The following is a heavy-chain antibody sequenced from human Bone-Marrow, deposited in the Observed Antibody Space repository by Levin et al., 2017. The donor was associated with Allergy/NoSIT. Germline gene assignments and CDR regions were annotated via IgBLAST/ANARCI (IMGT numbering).Heavy chain of an antibody. CDR3: ASHCSGGSCYRTADWYFDL. CDR1: GYSISSGYY. D-gene: IGHD2-15*01. Sequence: SQTLSLTCTVSGYSISSGYYWGWIRQPPGKGLEWIGSIYHSGSTYYNPSLKSRVTISVDTSKNQFSLKLSSVTAADTAVYYCASHCSGGSCYRTADWYFDLWGRGTLVTVSS. J-gene: IGHJ2*01. CDR2: IYHSGST. V-gene: IGHV4-38-2*02.